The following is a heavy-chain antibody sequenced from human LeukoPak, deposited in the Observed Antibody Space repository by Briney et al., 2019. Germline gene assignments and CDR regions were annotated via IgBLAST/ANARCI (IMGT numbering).Heavy chain of an antibody. V-gene: IGHV1-8*03. CDR3: ARVRGSPLLYYFDY. CDR2: MNPNSGNT. CDR1: GYTFTSYD. Sequence: ASVKVSCKASGYTFTSYDINWVRQATGQGLEWMGWMNPNSGNTGYAQKFQGRVTITRNTSISTAYMELSSLRSEDTAVYYCARVRGSPLLYYFDYWGQGTLVTVSS. J-gene: IGHJ4*02. D-gene: IGHD1-14*01.